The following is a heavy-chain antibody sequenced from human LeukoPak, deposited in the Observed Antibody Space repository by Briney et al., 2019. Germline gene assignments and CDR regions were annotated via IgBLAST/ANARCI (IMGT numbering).Heavy chain of an antibody. Sequence: SETLSLTCAVYGGSFSGYYWSWIRQPPGKGLEWIGEINHSGSTNYNPSLKSRVTISVDTSKNQFSLKLSSATAADTAVYYCARGHYSSGWYSVYWFDPWGQGTLVTVSS. CDR1: GGSFSGYY. CDR2: INHSGST. J-gene: IGHJ5*02. V-gene: IGHV4-34*01. D-gene: IGHD6-19*01. CDR3: ARGHYSSGWYSVYWFDP.